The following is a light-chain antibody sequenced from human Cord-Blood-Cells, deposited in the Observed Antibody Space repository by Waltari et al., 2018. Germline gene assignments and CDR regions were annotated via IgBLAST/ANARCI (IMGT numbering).Light chain of an antibody. CDR1: QSISSY. Sequence: DIQMTQSPSSLSASVGDRVTITCRASQSISSYLNCYQQQPRKAPKLLIYAASSLQSGVPSRFSGSGSGTDFNLTSSSLQPEDFATYYCQQSYSTPYMYTFGQGTKLEIK. CDR2: AAS. CDR3: QQSYSTPYMYT. J-gene: IGKJ2*01. V-gene: IGKV1-39*01.